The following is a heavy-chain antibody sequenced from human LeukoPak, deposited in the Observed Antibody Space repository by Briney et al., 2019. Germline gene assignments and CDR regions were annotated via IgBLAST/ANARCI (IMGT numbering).Heavy chain of an antibody. V-gene: IGHV3-30*02. CDR3: ARDGPSGPPPYSGSYWRVLDY. J-gene: IGHJ4*02. D-gene: IGHD1-26*01. Sequence: GGSLRLSCAASGFTFSSYGMHWVRQAPGKGLEWVAFIRYDGSNKYYADSVKGRFTISRDNSKNTLYLQMNSLRAEDTAVYYCARDGPSGPPPYSGSYWRVLDYWGQGTLVTVSS. CDR1: GFTFSSYG. CDR2: IRYDGSNK.